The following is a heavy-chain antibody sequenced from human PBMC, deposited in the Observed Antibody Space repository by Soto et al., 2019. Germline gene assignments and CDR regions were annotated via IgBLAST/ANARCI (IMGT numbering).Heavy chain of an antibody. V-gene: IGHV3-23*01. J-gene: IGHJ4*02. Sequence: GRALRGSWLDCERAYITYAMSWVRQGPGKGLEWVSAISGSGGSTYYADSVKGRFTISRDDSKNTLYLQMNSLRAEDTAVYYCAMGFDSWCQGTLVTV. CDR1: ERAYITYA. CDR2: ISGSGGST. D-gene: IGHD3-10*01. CDR3: AMGFDS.